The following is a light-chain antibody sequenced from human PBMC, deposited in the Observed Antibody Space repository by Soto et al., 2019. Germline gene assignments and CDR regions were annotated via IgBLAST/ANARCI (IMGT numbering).Light chain of an antibody. V-gene: IGKV3-15*01. CDR3: QQRNSWPPIT. CDR2: GAS. CDR1: QSVNSN. J-gene: IGKJ5*01. Sequence: EIMMTHSPVTLSVSPWEIATLSCRASQSVNSNLAWYQQKPGQAPRLLIYGASTRATGIPASFIGNGSGTEFTLTASSLQPEDFALYYCQQRNSWPPITFGHGTRLEIK.